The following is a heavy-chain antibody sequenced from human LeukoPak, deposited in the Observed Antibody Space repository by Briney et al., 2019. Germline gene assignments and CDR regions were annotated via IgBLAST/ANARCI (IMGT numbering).Heavy chain of an antibody. V-gene: IGHV3-43*02. Sequence: PGGSLRLSCAASGFTFDDYAMHWVRQAPGTGLEWVSLISGDAGSTYYADSVRGRFTISRDNSKNSLYLQMNSLRTEDTALYYCAKDIGYCRSASCSKFDDAFDIWGQGTMVTVSS. CDR1: GFTFDDYA. J-gene: IGHJ3*02. D-gene: IGHD2-2*03. CDR3: AKDIGYCRSASCSKFDDAFDI. CDR2: ISGDAGST.